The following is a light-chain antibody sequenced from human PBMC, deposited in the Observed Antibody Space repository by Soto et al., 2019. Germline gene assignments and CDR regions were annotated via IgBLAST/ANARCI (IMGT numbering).Light chain of an antibody. CDR3: MQGRQTHHT. V-gene: IGKV2-28*01. CDR1: QGLVHRDGYNY. J-gene: IGKJ2*01. CDR2: LGT. Sequence: DIVMIQAPLSLPVTPGEPATISCTSRQGLVHRDGYNYVDWYVQKPGQSPQLLIYLGTDRASGVPDRFTGSGSGTDFTLKISRVEAEDDGVYHCMQGRQTHHTFGQGTTLEIK.